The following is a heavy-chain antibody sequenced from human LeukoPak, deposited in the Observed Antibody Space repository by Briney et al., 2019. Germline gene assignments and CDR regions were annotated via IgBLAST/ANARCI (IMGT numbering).Heavy chain of an antibody. CDR3: ARDLGDSSGYYKSPDI. V-gene: IGHV1-46*01. Sequence: ASVKVSCKASGYTFTGYYMHWVRQAPGQGLEWMGIINPSGGSTSYAQKFQGRVTMTRDTSTSIVYMELSSLRSEDTAVYYCARDLGDSSGYYKSPDIWGQGTMVTVSS. CDR2: INPSGGST. D-gene: IGHD3-22*01. CDR1: GYTFTGYY. J-gene: IGHJ3*02.